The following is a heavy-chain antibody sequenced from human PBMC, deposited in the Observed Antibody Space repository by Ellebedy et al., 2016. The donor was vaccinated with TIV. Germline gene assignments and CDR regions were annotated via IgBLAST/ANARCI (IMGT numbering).Heavy chain of an antibody. CDR1: GFTFSNYN. CDR3: ARVPSSQGTTLKRYYFDY. V-gene: IGHV3-21*01. CDR2: IRSTSSDK. D-gene: IGHD2/OR15-2a*01. J-gene: IGHJ4*02. Sequence: PGGSLRLSCVASGFTFSNYNMNWVRQPPGKGLEWVSSIRSTSSDKYYAESVKGRFTISRDNAQNSLFLQMNSLRAEDTAVYYCARVPSSQGTTLKRYYFDYWGQGTLVTVSS.